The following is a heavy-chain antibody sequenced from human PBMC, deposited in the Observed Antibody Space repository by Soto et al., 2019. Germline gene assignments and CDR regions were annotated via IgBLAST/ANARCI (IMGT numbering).Heavy chain of an antibody. D-gene: IGHD3-3*01. CDR1: GFTFSSYG. V-gene: IGHV3-30*18. J-gene: IGHJ4*02. Sequence: GGSLRLSCAASGFTFSSYGMHWVRQAPGKGLEWVAVISYDGSNKYYADSVKGRFTISRDNSKNTLYLQMNSLRAEDTAVYYCAKDRRITIFGTDYWGQGTLVTVSS. CDR3: AKDRRITIFGTDY. CDR2: ISYDGSNK.